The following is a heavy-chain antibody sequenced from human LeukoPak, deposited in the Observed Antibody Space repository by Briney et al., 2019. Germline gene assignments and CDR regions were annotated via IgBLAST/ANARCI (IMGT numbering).Heavy chain of an antibody. CDR1: NGSFSGYY. Sequence: SETLSLTCAVYNGSFSGYYWSWIRQSPEKGLEWIGEVNHGGVTNYNPSLRSRVTISLDTSKTHFSLNLRSVTAADATVYNCARAAWNGGGGFDPWGQGTLVTVSS. CDR3: ARAAWNGGGGFDP. V-gene: IGHV4-34*01. J-gene: IGHJ5*02. D-gene: IGHD3-16*01. CDR2: VNHGGVT.